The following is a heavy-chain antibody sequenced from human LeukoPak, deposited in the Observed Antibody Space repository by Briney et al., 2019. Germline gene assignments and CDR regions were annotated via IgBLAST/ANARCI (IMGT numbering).Heavy chain of an antibody. CDR3: ARDYASEYMDV. CDR2: ISTTGYTI. J-gene: IGHJ6*03. CDR1: GFTFSDFY. D-gene: IGHD4-17*01. Sequence: PGGSLRLSCEASGFTFSDFYMSWIRQAPGQGLEWLSYISTTGYTIYYADSVKGRFTISRDNNQNSLFLQMDSLRVEDTAVYYCARDYASEYMDVWGKGTTVTVSS. V-gene: IGHV3-11*04.